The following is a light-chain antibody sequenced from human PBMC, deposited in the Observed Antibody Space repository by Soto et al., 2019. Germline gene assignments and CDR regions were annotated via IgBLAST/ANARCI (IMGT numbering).Light chain of an antibody. CDR1: SSDVGGYNY. V-gene: IGLV2-11*01. Sequence: QSALTQPRSVSGSPGQSVTISCTGTSSDVGGYNYVSWYQQHPGKATKLMIYDVTKRPSGVPDRFSGSKSGNTSSLTISGLQAEDEADYFCCSYAASAIFGGGTKVTVL. CDR3: CSYAASAI. J-gene: IGLJ2*01. CDR2: DVT.